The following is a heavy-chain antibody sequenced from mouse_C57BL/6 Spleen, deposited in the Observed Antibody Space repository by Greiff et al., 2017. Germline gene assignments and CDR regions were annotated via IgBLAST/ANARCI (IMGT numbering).Heavy chain of an antibody. CDR2: IRNKANGYTT. CDR3: ARYNPPIYYDYDNWYFDV. Sequence: EVQVVESGGGLVQPGGSLSLSCAASGFTFTDYYMSWVRQPPGKALEWLGFIRNKANGYTTEYSASLKGRFTISRDNSQSILYLQMNALRAEDSATYYCARYNPPIYYDYDNWYFDVWGTGTTVTVSS. D-gene: IGHD2-4*01. J-gene: IGHJ1*03. V-gene: IGHV7-3*01. CDR1: GFTFTDYY.